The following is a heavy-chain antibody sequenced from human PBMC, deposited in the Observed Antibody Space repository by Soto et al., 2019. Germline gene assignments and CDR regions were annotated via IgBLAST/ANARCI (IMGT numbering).Heavy chain of an antibody. D-gene: IGHD2-15*01. V-gene: IGHV4-31*03. CDR1: GGFINSGDYY. J-gene: IGHJ4*02. Sequence: SATLSLTSTVSGGFINSGDYYWRWTRQHPGMGLEWIGYIDYRGSTDYSPSLKSRVTISLDTSKNQFSLKLSSVTAADTAVYYCARAGAATLSDYGGQG. CDR2: IDYRGST. CDR3: ARAGAATLSDY.